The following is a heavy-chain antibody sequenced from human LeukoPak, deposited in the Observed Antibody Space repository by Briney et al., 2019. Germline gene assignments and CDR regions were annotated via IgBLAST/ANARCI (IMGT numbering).Heavy chain of an antibody. V-gene: IGHV3-7*01. Sequence: GGSLRLSCAASGFTLSSYWMSWVRQAPGKGLEWVANIKQDGSEKYYVDSVKGRFTISRDNAKNSLYLQMNSLRAEDTAVYYCARDQGSGINYYYYYMDVWGKGTTVTVSS. J-gene: IGHJ6*03. CDR1: GFTLSSYW. D-gene: IGHD3-10*01. CDR3: ARDQGSGINYYYYYMDV. CDR2: IKQDGSEK.